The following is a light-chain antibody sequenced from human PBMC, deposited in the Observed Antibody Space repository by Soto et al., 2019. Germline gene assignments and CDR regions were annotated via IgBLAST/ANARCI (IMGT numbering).Light chain of an antibody. CDR1: SSDVGSYNL. J-gene: IGLJ1*01. CDR3: CSYAGTSTYV. V-gene: IGLV2-23*02. Sequence: SALTQPASVSGSPGQSITISCTGTSSDVGSYNLVSWYQQHPGKAPKLMIYEVTKRPSGISNRFSGSKSGNTASLTISGLQADDEADYYCCSYAGTSTYVFGTGTKVTVL. CDR2: EVT.